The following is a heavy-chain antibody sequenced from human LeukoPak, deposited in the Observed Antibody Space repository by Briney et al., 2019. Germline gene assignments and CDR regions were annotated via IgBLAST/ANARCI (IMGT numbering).Heavy chain of an antibody. J-gene: IGHJ2*01. CDR3: ARRIWADWYFDL. CDR1: GGPISSYY. CDR2: IYYSGST. D-gene: IGHD6-19*01. V-gene: IGHV4-59*08. Sequence: PAVPLTLTCTVSGGPISSYYWSWLRQPPGKGLEWLGHIYYSGSTTFNPSLKRRVTISVDTSKNLFSLKLKPVTAAGTAMYYCARRIWADWYFDLWGRGTLVTVSS.